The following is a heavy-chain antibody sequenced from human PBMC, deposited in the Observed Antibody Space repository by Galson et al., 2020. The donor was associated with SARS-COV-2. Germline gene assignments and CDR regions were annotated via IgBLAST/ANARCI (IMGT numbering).Heavy chain of an antibody. Sequence: ASVKVSCKASGYTFTSYDINWVRQATGQGLEWMGWMNPNSGNTGFAQKFQGRVTMTRDTSISTAYMELISLTSEDTAVYYCARGQGLAVTTYYFDNWGQGALVTVSS. CDR2: MNPNSGNT. J-gene: IGHJ4*02. V-gene: IGHV1-8*01. CDR3: ARGQGLAVTTYYFDN. D-gene: IGHD3-22*01. CDR1: GYTFTSYD.